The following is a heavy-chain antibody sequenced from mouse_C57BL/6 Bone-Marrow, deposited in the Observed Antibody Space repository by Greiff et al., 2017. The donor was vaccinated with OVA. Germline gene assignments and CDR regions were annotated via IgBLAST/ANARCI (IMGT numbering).Heavy chain of an antibody. CDR1: GFTFNTYA. D-gene: IGHD1-1*01. CDR3: VRYYGSKGGYAMDY. Sequence: EVQRVESGGGLVQPKGSLKLSCAASGFTFNTYAMHWVRQAPGKGLEWVARIRSKSSNYATYYADSVKDRFTISRDDSQSMLYLQMNNLKTEDTAMYYCVRYYGSKGGYAMDYWGQGTSVTVSS. CDR2: IRSKSSNYAT. J-gene: IGHJ4*01. V-gene: IGHV10-3*01.